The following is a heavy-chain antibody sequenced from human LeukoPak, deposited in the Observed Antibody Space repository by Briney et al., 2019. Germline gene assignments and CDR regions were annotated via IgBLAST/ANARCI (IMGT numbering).Heavy chain of an antibody. CDR1: GLNFDDSA. CDR3: AKESGKFDY. Sequence: QPGGSLRLSCAASGLNFDDSAMHWVRQAPGKGLEWVSLISADGGSTFSADSVKGRFSISRDNSKNSLYLQMNSLRSEDTAMYYCAKESGKFDYWGQGTLVAVSS. J-gene: IGHJ4*02. CDR2: ISADGGST. V-gene: IGHV3-43*02.